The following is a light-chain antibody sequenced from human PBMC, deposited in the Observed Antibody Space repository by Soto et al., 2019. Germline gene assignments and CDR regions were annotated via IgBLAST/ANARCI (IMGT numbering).Light chain of an antibody. V-gene: IGKV3-15*01. CDR1: QSVGGN. CDR3: QQYNNWPPYT. J-gene: IGKJ2*01. Sequence: EIVITQSPSTLSVSPGERATPSCRASQSVGGNLAWYQQKSGQAPRLLIFGASTRATGTPVRFSGSGSGTEFTLTISTLQSEDFAVYYCQQYNNWPPYTFGQGTKVDIK. CDR2: GAS.